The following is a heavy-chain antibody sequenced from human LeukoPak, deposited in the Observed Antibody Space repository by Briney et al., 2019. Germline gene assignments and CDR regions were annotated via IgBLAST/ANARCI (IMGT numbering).Heavy chain of an antibody. Sequence: PGGSLRLACAASGFTVSSSYMSWVRQAPGKGLEWVSVIYSGGNTYYADSVKGRFTISRDNSKNTLYLQMNNLRAEDTAVYYCASAPDYYASSGRPYFDYWGQGTLVTVSS. CDR1: GFTVSSSY. V-gene: IGHV3-53*01. CDR3: ASAPDYYASSGRPYFDY. J-gene: IGHJ4*02. D-gene: IGHD3-22*01. CDR2: IYSGGNT.